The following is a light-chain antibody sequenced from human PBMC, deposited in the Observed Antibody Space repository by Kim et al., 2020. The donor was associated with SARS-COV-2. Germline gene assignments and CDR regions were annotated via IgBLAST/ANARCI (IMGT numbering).Light chain of an antibody. CDR2: AAS. CDR1: QGISNH. Sequence: DIQMTQSPSSLSASVGDRVTITCRASQGISNHLAWYQQKPGKIPKLLIHAASTLHSGVPSRFSGSGSGTDFTLTINSLQPEDVATYFCQKYDAAPLSFGGGTKVDIK. V-gene: IGKV1-27*01. J-gene: IGKJ4*01. CDR3: QKYDAAPLS.